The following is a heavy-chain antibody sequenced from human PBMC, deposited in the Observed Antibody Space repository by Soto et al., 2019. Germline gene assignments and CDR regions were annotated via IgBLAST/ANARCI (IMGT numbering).Heavy chain of an antibody. CDR3: ATGLKDASNRPSFDS. V-gene: IGHV3-11*01. D-gene: IGHD3-16*01. CDR1: GFNFSDYY. Sequence: PGGSLRLSCSGPGFNFSDYYMNWIRQTPVRGLGWVSSILSLESHKYYAASVMGRFSISRDNAQKSLFLQMNNLRAEDTGIYFCATGLKDASNRPSFDSWGPGTPVTVSS. CDR2: ILSLESHK. J-gene: IGHJ4*02.